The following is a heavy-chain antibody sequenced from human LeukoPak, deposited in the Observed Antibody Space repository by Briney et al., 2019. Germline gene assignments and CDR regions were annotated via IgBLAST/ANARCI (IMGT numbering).Heavy chain of an antibody. V-gene: IGHV3-30*03. CDR1: GFTFSSYG. D-gene: IGHD3-3*01. J-gene: IGHJ5*02. Sequence: GRSLRLSCAASGFTFSSYGMHWVRQAPGKGLEWVAVISYDGSNKYYADSVKGRFTISRDNSKNTLYLQMNSLRAEDTAVYYCARGIPRITIFGVALLPWGQGTLVTVSS. CDR2: ISYDGSNK. CDR3: ARGIPRITIFGVALLP.